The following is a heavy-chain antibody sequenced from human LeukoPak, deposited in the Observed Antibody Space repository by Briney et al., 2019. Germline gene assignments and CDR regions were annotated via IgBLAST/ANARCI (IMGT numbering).Heavy chain of an antibody. CDR3: AKVAGQRRLEY. D-gene: IGHD2-21*01. Sequence: GGSLRLSCAASGFTFSSYAMSWVRQAPGKGLEWVSAISGSGGSTYYADSVKGRFTISRDNSKNTLYLQINSLRAEETAVYYCAKVAGQRRLEYWGQGTLVTVSS. CDR1: GFTFSSYA. V-gene: IGHV3-23*01. CDR2: ISGSGGST. J-gene: IGHJ4*02.